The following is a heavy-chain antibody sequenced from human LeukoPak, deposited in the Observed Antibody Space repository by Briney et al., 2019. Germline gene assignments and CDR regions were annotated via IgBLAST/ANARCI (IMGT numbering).Heavy chain of an antibody. Sequence: RASVKVSCKASGYTFTSYAMNWVRQAPGQGLEWMGWINTNTGNPTYAQGFTGRFVFSLDTSVSTAYLQISSLKAEDTAVYYCGSGKCWWLFDYWGQGTLVTVSS. J-gene: IGHJ4*02. CDR3: GSGKCWWLFDY. CDR1: GYTFTSYA. D-gene: IGHD6-19*01. V-gene: IGHV7-4-1*02. CDR2: INTNTGNP.